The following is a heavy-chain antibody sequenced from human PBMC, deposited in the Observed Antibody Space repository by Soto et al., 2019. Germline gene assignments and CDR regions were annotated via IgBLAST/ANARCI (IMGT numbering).Heavy chain of an antibody. CDR3: AKDGFSGSGKYYFDY. Sequence: EVHLLESGGGLVQPGGSLRLSCAASGFTFSNYAMNWVRQAPGKGLEWVSVISDSGDSTYYADSVKGRFTISRDKSKKTLYLHRNSLTAEDTAVYYCAKDGFSGSGKYYFDYWGQGTLVTVSS. D-gene: IGHD3-10*01. CDR1: GFTFSNYA. V-gene: IGHV3-23*01. J-gene: IGHJ4*02. CDR2: ISDSGDST.